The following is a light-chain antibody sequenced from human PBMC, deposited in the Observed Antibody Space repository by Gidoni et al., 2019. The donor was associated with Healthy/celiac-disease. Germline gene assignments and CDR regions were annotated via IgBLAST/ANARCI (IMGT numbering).Light chain of an antibody. V-gene: IGKV3-15*01. Sequence: EIVMTQSPATLSVSPGERATLACRASQSVSSNLAWYQQKPGQAPRLLIYGASTRATGIPARFSGSGSGTEFTLTISSLQSEDFAVYYCQQYKNWPPITFXQXTRLEIK. CDR1: QSVSSN. CDR2: GAS. J-gene: IGKJ5*01. CDR3: QQYKNWPPIT.